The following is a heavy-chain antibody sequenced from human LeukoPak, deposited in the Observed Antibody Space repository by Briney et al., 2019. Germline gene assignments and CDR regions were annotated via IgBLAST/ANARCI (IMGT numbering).Heavy chain of an antibody. V-gene: IGHV3-30*01. CDR3: ARGPGPIAGAKNPFDI. CDR1: GFTFSAYA. CDR2: ISYDGSNK. D-gene: IGHD1-26*01. Sequence: GRSPRLSCAASGFTFSAYAMHWVRQAPGKGLEWVAVISYDGSNKYYADSVKGRFTISGDKSKDTLYLQMNSLRPEDTAVYYCARGPGPIAGAKNPFDIWGQGTMVTVSS. J-gene: IGHJ3*02.